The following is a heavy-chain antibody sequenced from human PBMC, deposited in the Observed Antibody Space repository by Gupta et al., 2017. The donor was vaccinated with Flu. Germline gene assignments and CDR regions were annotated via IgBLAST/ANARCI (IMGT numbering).Heavy chain of an antibody. D-gene: IGHD1-1*01. CDR3: ARDGWKDSQGDFFDF. CDR2: ISPTGRST. V-gene: IGHV1-46*01. CDR1: GCTFMSHY. Sequence: QVQLVQSGAEMKKPGASVKISCEASGCTFMSHYIHWVRQAPGQGVEWMGVISPTGRSTISAQKCQGIVTLTRATFTTTVYLEMNNLRSEDSAMYYCARDGWKDSQGDFFDFWGQGTQVTVSS. J-gene: IGHJ4*02.